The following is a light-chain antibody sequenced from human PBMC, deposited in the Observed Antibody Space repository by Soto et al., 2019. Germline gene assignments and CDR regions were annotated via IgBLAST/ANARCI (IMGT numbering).Light chain of an antibody. CDR3: ETWDTNTRV. CDR1: SGHSTSI. V-gene: IGLV4-60*02. J-gene: IGLJ2*01. Sequence: QSVLTQSSSASASLGSSVKLTCTLSSGHSTSIIAWHQQQPGKAPRYLMRLESSGSYNKGSGIPDRFSGSSSGADRCLTISNLQFEDEADYYCETWDTNTRVFGGGTKVTVL. CDR2: LESSGSY.